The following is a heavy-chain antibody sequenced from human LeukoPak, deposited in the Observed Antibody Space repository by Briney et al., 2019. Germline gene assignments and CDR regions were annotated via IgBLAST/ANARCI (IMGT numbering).Heavy chain of an antibody. D-gene: IGHD5-18*01. CDR2: INSDGSST. Sequence: HAGGSLRLSCAASGFTFGSYWMHWVRHAPGKGLVWVSRINSDGSSTSYADSVKGRFTISRDNSKNTLSLQMNSLRAEDTAVYYCAKGIELWLTYFDHWGQGTLVTASS. V-gene: IGHV3-74*01. J-gene: IGHJ4*02. CDR3: AKGIELWLTYFDH. CDR1: GFTFGSYW.